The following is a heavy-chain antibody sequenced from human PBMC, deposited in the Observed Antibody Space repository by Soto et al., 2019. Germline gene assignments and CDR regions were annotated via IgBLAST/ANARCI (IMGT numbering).Heavy chain of an antibody. CDR2: IKSKTDGGTT. Sequence: EVQLVESGGGLVKPGGSLRLSCAASGFTFSNVWMNWVRQAPGKGLEWVGRIKSKTDGGTTDYPAPVKGRFTISRDDLKNTLYLQLNSRKTEDTAVYYCTPLALKYSSGWYEFSDWVQGTLVTVSS. J-gene: IGHJ4*02. CDR3: TPLALKYSSGWYEFSD. CDR1: GFTFSNVW. V-gene: IGHV3-15*07. D-gene: IGHD6-19*01.